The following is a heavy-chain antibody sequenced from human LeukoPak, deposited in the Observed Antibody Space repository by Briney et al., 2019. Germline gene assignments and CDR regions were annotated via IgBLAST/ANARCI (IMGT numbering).Heavy chain of an antibody. D-gene: IGHD3-10*01. CDR1: GGTFSSYA. J-gene: IGHJ4*02. CDR3: ASTEGIDYYFDY. CDR2: IIPIFGTA. V-gene: IGHV1-69*13. Sequence: SVKVSCKASGGTFSSYAISWVRQAPGQGLEWMGGIIPIFGTANYAQKFQGRVTITADESTSTAYMELSSLRSEDTVVYYCASTEGIDYYFDYWGQGTLVTVSS.